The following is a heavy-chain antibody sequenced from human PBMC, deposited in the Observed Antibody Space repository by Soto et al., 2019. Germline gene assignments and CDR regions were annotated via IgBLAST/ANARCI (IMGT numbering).Heavy chain of an antibody. J-gene: IGHJ6*02. CDR2: INPNSGGT. Sequence: ASVKVSCKASGYTFTGYYMHWVRQAPGQELEWMGWINPNSGGTNYAQKFQGWVTMTRDTSISTAYMELSRLRSDDTAVYYCARARSYCSSTSCYGRFGYYYYGMDVWGQGTTVTVSS. CDR3: ARARSYCSSTSCYGRFGYYYYGMDV. D-gene: IGHD2-2*01. CDR1: GYTFTGYY. V-gene: IGHV1-2*04.